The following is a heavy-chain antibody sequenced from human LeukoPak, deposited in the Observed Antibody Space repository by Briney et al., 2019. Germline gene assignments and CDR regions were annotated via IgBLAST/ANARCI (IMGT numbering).Heavy chain of an antibody. D-gene: IGHD3-10*01. CDR1: GFSFSRYA. V-gene: IGHV3-23*01. CDR3: AKRPGFYGSGSYFDY. CDR2: LRSFGGST. J-gene: IGHJ4*02. Sequence: GGSLRLSCAASGFSFSRYAMTWVRQAPGKGLEWVSSLRSFGGSTYYADSVKGRFTISRDNSKNTLYLQMNSLRAEDTAVYYCAKRPGFYGSGSYFDYWGQGTLVTVSS.